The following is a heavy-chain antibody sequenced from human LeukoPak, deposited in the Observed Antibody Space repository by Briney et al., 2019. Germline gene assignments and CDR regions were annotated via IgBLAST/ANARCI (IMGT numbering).Heavy chain of an antibody. Sequence: LVASVKVSCKASGYTFTSYGISWVRQAPGQGLEWMGWISAYNGNTNYAQKLQGRVTMTTDTSTSTAYMELRSLRSDDTAVYYCARGCSSTSCRDNWFDPWGQGTLVTVSS. D-gene: IGHD2-2*01. CDR3: ARGCSSTSCRDNWFDP. CDR1: GYTFTSYG. CDR2: ISAYNGNT. J-gene: IGHJ5*02. V-gene: IGHV1-18*01.